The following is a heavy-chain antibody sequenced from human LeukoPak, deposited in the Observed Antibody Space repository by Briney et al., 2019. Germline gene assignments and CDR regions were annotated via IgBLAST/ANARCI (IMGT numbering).Heavy chain of an antibody. CDR2: IYPGDSDT. CDR1: GYSFTSYW. CDR3: AGRSQTYYYDSSGPSYYYYYMDV. Sequence: GESLKNSCKGSGYSFTSYWIGWVRQMPGKGLEWMGIIYPGDSDTRYSPSFQGQVTISADKSISTAYLQWSSLKASDTAMYYCAGRSQTYYYDSSGPSYYYYYMDVWGKGTTVTVSS. V-gene: IGHV5-51*01. J-gene: IGHJ6*03. D-gene: IGHD3-22*01.